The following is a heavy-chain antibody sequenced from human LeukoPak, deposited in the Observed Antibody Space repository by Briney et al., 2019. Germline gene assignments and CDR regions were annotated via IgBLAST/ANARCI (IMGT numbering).Heavy chain of an antibody. Sequence: SETLSLTCTVSGGSISSYYWSWIRQPPGKGLEWIGYIYYSGSTNYNPSLKSRVTISVDTSKNQSSLKLSSVTAADTAVYYCARDLRGRRYYYYGMDVWGQGTTVTVSS. D-gene: IGHD2-15*01. CDR3: ARDLRGRRYYYYGMDV. V-gene: IGHV4-59*01. J-gene: IGHJ6*02. CDR1: GGSISSYY. CDR2: IYYSGST.